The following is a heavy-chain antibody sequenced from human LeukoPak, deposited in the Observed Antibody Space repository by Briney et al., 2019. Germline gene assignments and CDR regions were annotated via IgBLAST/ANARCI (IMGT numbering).Heavy chain of an antibody. J-gene: IGHJ4*02. CDR2: IYYSGST. CDR3: ARGIAVAAFYFDY. Sequence: SETLSLTCTVSGGSISSSSYYWGWIRQPPGKGLEWIGSIYYSGSTYYNPSLKSRVTISVDTSKNQFSLKLSSVTAADTAVNYCARGIAVAAFYFDYWGQGTLVTVSS. CDR1: GGSISSSSYY. V-gene: IGHV4-39*01. D-gene: IGHD6-19*01.